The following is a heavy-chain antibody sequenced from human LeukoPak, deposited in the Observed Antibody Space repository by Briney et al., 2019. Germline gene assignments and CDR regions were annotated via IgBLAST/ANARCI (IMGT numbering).Heavy chain of an antibody. Sequence: GGSLRLSCAASGFTFSSYAMSWVRQAPGKGLEWVSGISGSGGSTDYADSVKGRFTISRDNSKNTLYLQMNSLRAEDTAVYYCAKPASYYDFWSGYLDWGQGTLVTVSS. CDR2: ISGSGGST. CDR1: GFTFSSYA. J-gene: IGHJ4*02. CDR3: AKPASYYDFWSGYLD. V-gene: IGHV3-23*01. D-gene: IGHD3-3*01.